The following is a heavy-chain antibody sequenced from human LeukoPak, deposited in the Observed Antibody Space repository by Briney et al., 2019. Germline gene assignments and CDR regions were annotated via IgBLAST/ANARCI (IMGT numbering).Heavy chain of an antibody. J-gene: IGHJ3*02. CDR1: GYTFTDYY. CDR2: INPNSCYT. V-gene: IGHV1-2*02. CDR3: ARPRWLQSDAFDI. D-gene: IGHD5-24*01. Sequence: ASVKVSCKASGYTFTDYYINWVRQAPGQGLEWIGWINPNSCYTNYAQKFQDRVTKPRDTSIRTASMEPNRLRSDDTAVCYLARPRWLQSDAFDIWGQGTMVTVSS.